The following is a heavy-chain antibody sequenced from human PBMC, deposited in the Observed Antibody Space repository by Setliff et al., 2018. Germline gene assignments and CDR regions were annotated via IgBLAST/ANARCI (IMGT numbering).Heavy chain of an antibody. V-gene: IGHV4-39*07. Sequence: PSETLSLTCTVSGGSISSSSYYWGWIRQPPGKGLEWIGIIYYSGSTNYNPSLKSRVTISVDTSKNQFSLKLSSVTAADTAVYYCARQQQLVIGSTAYYYYGMDVWGQGTTVTVSS. D-gene: IGHD6-13*01. J-gene: IGHJ6*02. CDR1: GGSISSSSYY. CDR2: IYYSGST. CDR3: ARQQQLVIGSTAYYYYGMDV.